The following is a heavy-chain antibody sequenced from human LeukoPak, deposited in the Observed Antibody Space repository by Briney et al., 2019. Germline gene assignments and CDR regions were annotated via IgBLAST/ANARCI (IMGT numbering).Heavy chain of an antibody. CDR2: IYYSGST. J-gene: IGHJ6*03. D-gene: IGHD3-22*01. CDR3: ARAGDSSGYYLYRDYYYYMDV. CDR1: GGSISSYY. Sequence: PSETLSLTCTVSGGSISSYYWSWIRQPPGKGLEWIGYIYYSGSTNYNPSLKSRVTISVDTSKNQSSLKLSSVTAADTAVYYCARAGDSSGYYLYRDYYYYMDVWGKGTTVTVSS. V-gene: IGHV4-59*01.